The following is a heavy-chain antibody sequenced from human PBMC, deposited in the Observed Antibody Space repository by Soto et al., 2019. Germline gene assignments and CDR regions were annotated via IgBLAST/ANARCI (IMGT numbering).Heavy chain of an antibody. CDR2: IYYSGST. D-gene: IGHD1-26*01. V-gene: IGHV4-59*01. CDR1: GGSISSYY. CDR3: ARGSKLPLFNWCDP. Sequence: SETLSLTCTVSGGSISSYYWSWIRQPPGKGLEWIGYIYYSGSTNYNPSLKSRVTISVDTSKNQFSLKLSSVTAADTAVYYCARGSKLPLFNWCDPWGQGTLVTVSS. J-gene: IGHJ5*02.